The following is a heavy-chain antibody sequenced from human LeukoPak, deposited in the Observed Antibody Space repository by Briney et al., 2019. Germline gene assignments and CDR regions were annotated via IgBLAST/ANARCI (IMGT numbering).Heavy chain of an antibody. Sequence: GGSLRLSCAASGFSFRDYWVSWMRQAPGKGLEWVSYISGGSDHTNYADSVKGRFTISRGNAKNSLYLQMNSLTDDDTAVYYCARCQYNSSPDIWGQGTLVTVSS. J-gene: IGHJ4*02. D-gene: IGHD1-14*01. CDR3: ARCQYNSSPDI. CDR2: ISGGSDHT. V-gene: IGHV3-11*03. CDR1: GFSFRDYW.